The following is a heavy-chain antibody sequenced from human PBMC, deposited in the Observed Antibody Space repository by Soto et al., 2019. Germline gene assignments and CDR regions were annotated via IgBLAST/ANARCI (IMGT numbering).Heavy chain of an antibody. CDR3: AREDGDYPNWFDP. V-gene: IGHV4-31*03. CDR1: GGSISSGGYY. J-gene: IGHJ5*02. D-gene: IGHD4-17*01. CDR2: IYYSGST. Sequence: QVQLQESGPGLVKPSQSLSLTCTVSGGSISSGGYYWSWIRQHPGKGLEWIGYIYYSGSTYYNPSLKSRVTISVDTSKNQFSLKLSSVTAADTAVYYCAREDGDYPNWFDPWGQGTLVTVSS.